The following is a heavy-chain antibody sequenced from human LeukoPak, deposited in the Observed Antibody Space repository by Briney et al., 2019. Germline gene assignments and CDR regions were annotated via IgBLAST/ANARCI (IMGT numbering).Heavy chain of an antibody. CDR2: INPNSGGT. D-gene: IGHD4-17*01. J-gene: IGHJ6*02. V-gene: IGHV1-2*04. CDR1: GYTFTGYY. Sequence: ASVKVSCKASGYTFTGYYMHWVRQAPGQGLEWMGWINPNSGGTNYAQKFQGWVTMTRDTSISTAYMELSRLRSDDTAVYYCARATVVTVTTRPFGMDVWGQGTTVTVSS. CDR3: ARATVVTVTTRPFGMDV.